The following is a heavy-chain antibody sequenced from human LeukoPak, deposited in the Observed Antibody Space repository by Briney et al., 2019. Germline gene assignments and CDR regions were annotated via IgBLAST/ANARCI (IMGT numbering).Heavy chain of an antibody. CDR3: ARDLWFGEKGDHAFDI. J-gene: IGHJ3*02. CDR1: RYTFTSYG. CDR2: INPNSGGT. V-gene: IGHV1-2*02. D-gene: IGHD3-10*01. Sequence: ASVKVSCKASRYTFTSYGISWVRQAPGQGLEWMGWINPNSGGTKYAQKFQGRVTMTRDTSFSTAYMELSSLRSDDAAVYYCARDLWFGEKGDHAFDIWGQGTMVTVSS.